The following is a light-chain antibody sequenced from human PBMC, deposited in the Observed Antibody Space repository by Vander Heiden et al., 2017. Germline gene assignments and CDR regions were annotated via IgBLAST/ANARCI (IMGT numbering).Light chain of an antibody. CDR2: NGS. V-gene: IGLV2-14*01. CDR1: SSVVGGYHY. Sequence: SALTQPASASRSPGQSISISCARTSSVVGGYHYVPCYQQHPGKAPKLIVYNGSNRPSGVSNRFSGSKSGNTASLTISGLQAEDEADYYCSSYDSSSTGVFGGGTKLTVL. CDR3: SSYDSSSTGV. J-gene: IGLJ2*01.